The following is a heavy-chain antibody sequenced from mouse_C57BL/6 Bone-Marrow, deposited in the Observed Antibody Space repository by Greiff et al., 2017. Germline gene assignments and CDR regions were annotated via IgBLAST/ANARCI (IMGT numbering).Heavy chain of an antibody. Sequence: DVKLVESGAELVRPGSSVKMSCKTSGYTFTSYGINWVKQRPGQGLEWIGYIYIGNGYTEYKEKFKGKATLTSDTSSSTAYMQLSSLTSEDSAIYFCANHYYGGFAYWGQGTLVTVSA. CDR1: GYTFTSYG. D-gene: IGHD1-2*01. CDR2: IYIGNGYT. J-gene: IGHJ3*01. CDR3: ANHYYGGFAY. V-gene: IGHV1-58*01.